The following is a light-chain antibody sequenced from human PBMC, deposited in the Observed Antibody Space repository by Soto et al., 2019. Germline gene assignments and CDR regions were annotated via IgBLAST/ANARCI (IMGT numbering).Light chain of an antibody. CDR2: DAS. V-gene: IGKV1-12*01. CDR3: QQAYRCPNT. J-gene: IGKJ2*01. Sequence: DIQMTQSPSSLSASVGDRVTITCRASQDISTSLAWYQQKPGTAPKLLIYDASSLEGGVPSRFSGSGSGTDFTLSISSLQPEDFATYFCQQAYRCPNTFGQGTKLEIK. CDR1: QDISTS.